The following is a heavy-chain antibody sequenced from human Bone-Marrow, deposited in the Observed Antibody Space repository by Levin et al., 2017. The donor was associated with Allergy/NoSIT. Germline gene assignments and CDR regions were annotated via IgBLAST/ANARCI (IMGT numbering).Heavy chain of an antibody. V-gene: IGHV5-51*01. CDR3: ARIREATVTTTLDY. CDR2: IYPRDSDT. Sequence: GESLKISCKGSGYSFTTYWIAWVRQMPGKGLDWMGIIYPRDSDTRYSPSFQVQVTISADKSISTAYVQWSSLRASDAAIYYCARIREATVTTTLDYWGQGTLVTVSS. CDR1: GYSFTTYW. J-gene: IGHJ4*02. D-gene: IGHD4-17*01.